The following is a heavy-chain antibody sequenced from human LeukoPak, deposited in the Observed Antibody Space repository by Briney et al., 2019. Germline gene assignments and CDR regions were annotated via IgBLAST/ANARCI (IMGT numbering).Heavy chain of an antibody. V-gene: IGHV4-39*07. J-gene: IGHJ6*03. CDR1: GGSISSSSYY. Sequence: SETLSLTCTVSGGSISSSSYYWGWIRQPPGKGLEWIGSIYYSGSTYYNPSLKSRVTISVDTSKKQFSLKLSSVTAADTAVYYCARDSRAYYYYYMDVWGKGTTVTVSS. CDR2: IYYSGST. CDR3: ARDSRAYYYYYMDV.